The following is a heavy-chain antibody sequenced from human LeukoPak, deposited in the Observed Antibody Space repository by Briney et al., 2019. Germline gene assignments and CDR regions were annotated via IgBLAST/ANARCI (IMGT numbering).Heavy chain of an antibody. CDR3: ASGYDYDKAYYYGMDA. CDR2: FDPEDGET. Sequence: ASVKVSCKVSGYTLTELSIYWVRQAPGKGLEWMGGFDPEDGETIYVQKFQGRVTMTEDTSTDTAYMELSSLRSEDTAVYYCASGYDYDKAYYYGMDAWGQGTTVTVSS. V-gene: IGHV1-24*01. D-gene: IGHD5-12*01. J-gene: IGHJ6*02. CDR1: GYTLTELS.